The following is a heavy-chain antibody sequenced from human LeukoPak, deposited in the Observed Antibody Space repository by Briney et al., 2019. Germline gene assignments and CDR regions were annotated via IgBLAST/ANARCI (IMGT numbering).Heavy chain of an antibody. CDR3: ASWGHFDTSGYFVVDY. Sequence: PSETLSLTCSISDGSISSYYWNWIRQSPGKGLEWIGHIHYSGSTHYNPSLQSRVSISIDTSKNHFSLKLRSVTAVDTAVYYCASWGHFDTSGYFVVDYWGQGTLVTVSS. D-gene: IGHD3-22*01. CDR2: IHYSGST. CDR1: DGSISSYY. V-gene: IGHV4-59*01. J-gene: IGHJ4*02.